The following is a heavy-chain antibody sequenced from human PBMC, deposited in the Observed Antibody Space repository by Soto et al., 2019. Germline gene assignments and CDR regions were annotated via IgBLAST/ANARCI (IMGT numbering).Heavy chain of an antibody. D-gene: IGHD2-2*01. CDR3: AKDRGYCDSSSCYLGHAFDI. J-gene: IGHJ3*02. CDR2: ISHDGRSK. V-gene: IGHV3-30*18. CDR1: GFTFSSYG. Sequence: QVQLVESGGGVVQPGRSLRLSCAASGFTFSSYGMHWVRQAPGKGLEWVAVISHDGRSKFYGDSVKGRFTISRDNSKNTLSLEMNSLRAEDTAVYYCAKDRGYCDSSSCYLGHAFDIWGQGTMVSVSS.